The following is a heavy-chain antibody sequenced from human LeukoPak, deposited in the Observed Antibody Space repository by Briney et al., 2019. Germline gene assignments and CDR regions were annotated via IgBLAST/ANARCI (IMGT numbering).Heavy chain of an antibody. CDR2: INHSGST. Sequence: SETLSLTCAVYGGSFSGYYWSWIRQPPGKGLEWIGEINHSGSTNYNPPLKSRVTISVDTSKNQFSLKLSSVTAADTAVYYCARRSGYDILTGYRPWSEAPFDIWGQGTMVTVSS. CDR1: GGSFSGYY. CDR3: ARRSGYDILTGYRPWSEAPFDI. J-gene: IGHJ3*02. V-gene: IGHV4-34*01. D-gene: IGHD3-9*01.